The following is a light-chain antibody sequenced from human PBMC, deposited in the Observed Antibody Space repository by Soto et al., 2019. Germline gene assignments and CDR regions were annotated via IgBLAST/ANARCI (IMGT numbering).Light chain of an antibody. J-gene: IGLJ2*01. CDR2: QDT. CDR3: QAWDSITHVV. CDR1: KLGDKY. V-gene: IGLV3-1*01. Sequence: SYELTQPPSVSVSPGQTASITCSGDKLGDKYACWYQQKPGQSPVLVIYQDTKRPSGIPERFSGSTSGNTATLTISGTQAMDEADYYCQAWDSITHVVFGRGTKVTVL.